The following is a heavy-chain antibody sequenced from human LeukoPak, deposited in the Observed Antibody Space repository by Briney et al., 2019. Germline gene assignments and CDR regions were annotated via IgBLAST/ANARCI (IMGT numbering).Heavy chain of an antibody. Sequence: GGSLRLSCAASGFTFSNYGMHWVRQAPGKGLEWVASIRYDGFNKYYADCLKGRFTISRDNSKNTLYLQMNSLRAEDTAVYYCAKKTIVGATVDAFDIWGQGTMVIVSS. V-gene: IGHV3-30*02. D-gene: IGHD1-26*01. CDR3: AKKTIVGATVDAFDI. CDR2: IRYDGFNK. CDR1: GFTFSNYG. J-gene: IGHJ3*02.